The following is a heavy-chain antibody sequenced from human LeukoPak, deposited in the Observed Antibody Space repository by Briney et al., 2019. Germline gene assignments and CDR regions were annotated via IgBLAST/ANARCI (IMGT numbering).Heavy chain of an antibody. CDR1: GFTFTDSV. Sequence: PGASLRPSCAASGFTFTDSVVGCIRQPPRKGLGLVSHIRRQGDTTAYADSVKARFTMSRDNAKNSLYLQMTLLRLGVTAVDFWAGVGRGGDSRYFDDWGQGALVTVSS. CDR3: AGVGRGGDSRYFDD. J-gene: IGHJ4*02. D-gene: IGHD2-21*02. CDR2: IRRQGDTT. V-gene: IGHV3-11*01.